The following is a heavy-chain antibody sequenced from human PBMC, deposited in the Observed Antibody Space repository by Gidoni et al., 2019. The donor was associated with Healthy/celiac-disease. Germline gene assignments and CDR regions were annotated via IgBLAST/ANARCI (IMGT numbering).Heavy chain of an antibody. CDR3: ARGTYYYGSGSYYIPNWFDP. Sequence: QVQLQESGPGLVKPSQTLSLTCTVSGGSISSGGYYWSWIRQHPGKGLEWIGYIYYSGSTYYNPSLKSRVTISVDTSKNQFSLKLSSVTAADTAVYYCARGTYYYGSGSYYIPNWFDPWGQGTLVTVSS. CDR1: GGSISSGGYY. V-gene: IGHV4-31*03. CDR2: IYYSGST. D-gene: IGHD3-10*01. J-gene: IGHJ5*02.